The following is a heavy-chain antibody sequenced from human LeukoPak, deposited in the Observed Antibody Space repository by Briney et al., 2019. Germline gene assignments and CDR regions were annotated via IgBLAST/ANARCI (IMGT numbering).Heavy chain of an antibody. J-gene: IGHJ6*03. CDR2: INHSGST. Sequence: KSSETLSLTCAVYGGSFSGYYWSWIRQPPGKGLEWIGEINHSGSTNYNPSLKSRVTISVDTSKNQFSLKLSSVTAADTAVYYCARETSVSTIDYYYYYMDVWGKGTTVTISS. CDR1: GGSFSGYY. D-gene: IGHD4-17*01. CDR3: ARETSVSTIDYYYYYMDV. V-gene: IGHV4-34*01.